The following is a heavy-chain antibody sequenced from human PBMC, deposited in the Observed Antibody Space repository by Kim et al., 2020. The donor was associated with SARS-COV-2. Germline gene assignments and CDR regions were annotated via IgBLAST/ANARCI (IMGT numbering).Heavy chain of an antibody. CDR1: GFNLSSYW. D-gene: IGHD2-15*01. Sequence: GGSLRLSCEVSGFNLSSYWMSWVRQSPGKGLEWVADMDQNGGERHYLDSLQGRFTISRDSAKNTLFLEMNSLRAEDTAVYFCARHAGYNSAWFFDYWGQGARVTVAS. J-gene: IGHJ4*02. CDR2: MDQNGGER. V-gene: IGHV3-7*05. CDR3: ARHAGYNSAWFFDY.